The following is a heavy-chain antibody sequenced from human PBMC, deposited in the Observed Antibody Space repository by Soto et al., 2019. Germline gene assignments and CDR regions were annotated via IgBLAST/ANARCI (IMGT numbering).Heavy chain of an antibody. V-gene: IGHV3-30-3*01. D-gene: IGHD6-19*01. CDR2: ISHDGINK. Sequence: QVRLVESGGGVVQPERSLRLSCTASGFSFSSYAMCWFRQPPGKGLEWVAVISHDGINKHYADSVKGRVTVSRDNSNHSLDLQLNSLRGEDTAMYYCARDMYSSDYFVKWFEPWGQGTLVTVSS. J-gene: IGHJ5*02. CDR1: GFSFSSYA. CDR3: ARDMYSSDYFVKWFEP.